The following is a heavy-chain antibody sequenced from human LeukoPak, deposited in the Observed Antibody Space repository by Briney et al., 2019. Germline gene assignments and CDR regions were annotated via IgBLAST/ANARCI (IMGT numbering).Heavy chain of an antibody. J-gene: IGHJ4*02. V-gene: IGHV3-49*03. Sequence: GGSLRLSCTASGFTFGDYAMSWFRQAPGKGLEWVGFIRSRAYGGTTEYAASVKGRFTISRDDPKSIAYLQMNSLKTEDTAVYYCTRDYGDYDRVSDYWGQGTLVTVSS. D-gene: IGHD4-17*01. CDR3: TRDYGDYDRVSDY. CDR2: IRSRAYGGTT. CDR1: GFTFGDYA.